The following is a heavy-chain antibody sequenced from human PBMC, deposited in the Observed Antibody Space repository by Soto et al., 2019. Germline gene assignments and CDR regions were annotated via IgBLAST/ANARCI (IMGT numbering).Heavy chain of an antibody. CDR3: ARDFYPLAYYFDY. CDR2: ISGLDGKT. CDR1: GYTFHNHG. J-gene: IGHJ4*02. V-gene: IGHV1-18*04. Sequence: ASVKVSCKASGYTFHNHGISWVRQAPGQGLEWLGWISGLDGKTKYAQRLQGRVTMAADTSTSTAYMELRSLRSDDTAVYYCARDFYPLAYYFDYWGRRTLVTVAS.